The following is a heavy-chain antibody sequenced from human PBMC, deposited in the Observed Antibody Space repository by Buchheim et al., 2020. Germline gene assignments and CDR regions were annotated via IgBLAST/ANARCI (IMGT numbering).Heavy chain of an antibody. Sequence: EVQLVESGGGLVQPGGSLRLSCAASGFAFSRENMNWVRQAPGKGLEWLAYIGTSGHSVYDDYLRGRFTISRDNAYNLLYLQLNSLRAEDTAVYVCARGSGSSWFAYWGQGTL. CDR1: GFAFSREN. D-gene: IGHD6-13*01. V-gene: IGHV3-48*01. CDR3: ARGSGSSWFAY. J-gene: IGHJ4*02. CDR2: IGTSGHS.